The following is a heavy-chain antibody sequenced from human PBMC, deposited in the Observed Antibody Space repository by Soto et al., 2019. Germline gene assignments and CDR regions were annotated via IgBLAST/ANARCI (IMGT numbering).Heavy chain of an antibody. D-gene: IGHD3-22*01. V-gene: IGHV1-18*01. CDR1: GYTFTSYC. CDR3: ARDKIESKYYYDSSGYLYY. J-gene: IGHJ4*02. CDR2: ISAYNGNT. Sequence: GASVKVSCKASGYTFTSYCISWVRQAPGQGLEWMGWISAYNGNTNYAQKLQGRVTMTTDTSTSTAYMELRSLRSDDTAVYYCARDKIESKYYYDSSGYLYYWGQGTLVTVSS.